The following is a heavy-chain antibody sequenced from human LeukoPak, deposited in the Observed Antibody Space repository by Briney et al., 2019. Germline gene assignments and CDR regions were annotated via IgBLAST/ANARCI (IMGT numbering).Heavy chain of an antibody. D-gene: IGHD6-13*01. V-gene: IGHV4-39*01. CDR1: GDSINSRTYY. J-gene: IGHJ2*01. CDR3: ARLTSSWYQEWYFDL. Sequence: SETLSLTCSVSGDSINSRTYYWAWIRQPPGKGLEWIGSMYYTGGTYYNPSLKSRVTISVDTSKNQFSLKLSSVTAADTAVYYCARLTSSWYQEWYFDLWGRGNLVTVSS. CDR2: MYYTGGT.